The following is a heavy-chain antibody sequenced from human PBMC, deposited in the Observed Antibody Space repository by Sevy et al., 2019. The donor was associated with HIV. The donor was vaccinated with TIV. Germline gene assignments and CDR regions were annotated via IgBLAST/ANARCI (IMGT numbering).Heavy chain of an antibody. CDR1: GFTFSSYA. Sequence: GGSLRLSCAASGFTFSSYAMHWVHQAPGKGLEWVAVISYDGSNKYYADSVKGRFTISRDNSKNTLYLQMNSLRVEDTAVYYCARDSGDCTNGVCYFDYWGQGTLVTVSS. V-gene: IGHV3-30-3*01. D-gene: IGHD2-8*01. CDR2: ISYDGSNK. J-gene: IGHJ4*02. CDR3: ARDSGDCTNGVCYFDY.